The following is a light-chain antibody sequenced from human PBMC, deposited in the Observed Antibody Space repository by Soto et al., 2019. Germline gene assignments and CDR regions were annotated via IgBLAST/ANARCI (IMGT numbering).Light chain of an antibody. CDR1: QGIATN. J-gene: IGKJ1*01. Sequence: EIVMTQSPATVSVSPGERATLSCRASQGIATNLAWYQQKPGQSPRLLIHGASTRATGIPARFSGSGSGTEFTLTISSLQSEDFAVYYCQQYNNWPRTFGQGTKVDIK. V-gene: IGKV3D-15*01. CDR2: GAS. CDR3: QQYNNWPRT.